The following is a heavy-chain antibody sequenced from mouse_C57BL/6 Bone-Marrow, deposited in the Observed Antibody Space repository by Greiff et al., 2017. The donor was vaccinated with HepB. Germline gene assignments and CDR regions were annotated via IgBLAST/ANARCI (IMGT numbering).Heavy chain of an antibody. CDR1: GFNIKDDY. D-gene: IGHD1-1*01. V-gene: IGHV14-4*01. Sequence: VQLQQSGAELVRPGASVKLSCTASGFNIKDDYMHWVKQRPEQGLEWIGWIDPENGDTEYASKFQGKATITADTSSNTAYLQLSSLTSEDTAVYYCATGGDYSWFAYWGKGTLVTVSA. J-gene: IGHJ3*01. CDR3: ATGGDYSWFAY. CDR2: IDPENGDT.